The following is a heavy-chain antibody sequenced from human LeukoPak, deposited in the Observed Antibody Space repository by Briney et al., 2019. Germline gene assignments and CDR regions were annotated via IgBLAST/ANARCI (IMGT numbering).Heavy chain of an antibody. J-gene: IGHJ6*04. CDR1: GFTFSSYG. CDR2: ISSSGSTI. D-gene: IGHD3-10*02. V-gene: IGHV3-48*04. Sequence: GGSLRLSCGASGFTFSSYGMTWVRQAPGKGLEWVSYISSSGSTIYYADFVKGRFTISRDNAKNSLYLQMNSLRAEDTAVYYCAELGITMIGGVWGKGTTVTISS. CDR3: AELGITMIGGV.